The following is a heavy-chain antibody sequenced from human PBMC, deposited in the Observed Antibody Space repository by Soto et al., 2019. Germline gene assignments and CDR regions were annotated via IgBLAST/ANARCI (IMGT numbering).Heavy chain of an antibody. CDR3: ARDPLLDYYDSSGYYSN. D-gene: IGHD3-22*01. J-gene: IGHJ4*02. CDR2: INAGNGNT. V-gene: IGHV1-3*01. Sequence: ASVKVSCKASGYTFTSYAMHWVRQAPGQRLEWTGWINAGNGNTKYSQKFQGRVTITRDTSASTAYMELSSLRSEDTAVYYCARDPLLDYYDSSGYYSNWGQGTLVTVSS. CDR1: GYTFTSYA.